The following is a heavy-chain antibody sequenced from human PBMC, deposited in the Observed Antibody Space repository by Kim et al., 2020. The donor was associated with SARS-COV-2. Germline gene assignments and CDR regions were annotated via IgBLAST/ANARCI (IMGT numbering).Heavy chain of an antibody. CDR1: GGSFSGYH. D-gene: IGHD2-21*02. J-gene: IGHJ4*01. Sequence: SETLSLTCAVDGGSFSGYHWSWIRQAPGKGLEWVGEINHSGSPNSNPALKSRVTMSVDTSKNQFSLKLSSVTAADTAVYYCARSYCGADCYSGGEDYWG. CDR3: ARSYCGADCYSGGEDY. V-gene: IGHV4-34*01. CDR2: INHSGSP.